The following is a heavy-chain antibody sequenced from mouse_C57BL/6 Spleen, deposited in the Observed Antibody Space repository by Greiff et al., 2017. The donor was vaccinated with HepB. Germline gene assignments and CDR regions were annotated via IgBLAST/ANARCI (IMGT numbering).Heavy chain of an antibody. Sequence: VQLQQSGAELVKPGASVKMSCKASGYTFTGYWINWVKQRPGQGLEWIGYIYPGSGSTNYNEKFKSKATLTADTSSSTAYMQLSSLTSEDSAVYYCERSDNAAVEDYWGQGTTLTVAS. CDR3: ERSDNAAVEDY. CDR2: IYPGSGST. CDR1: GYTFTGYW. V-gene: IGHV1-55*01. J-gene: IGHJ2*01.